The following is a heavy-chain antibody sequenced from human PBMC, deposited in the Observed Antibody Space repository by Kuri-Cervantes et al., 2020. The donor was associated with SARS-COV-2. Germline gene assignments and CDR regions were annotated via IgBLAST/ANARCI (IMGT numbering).Heavy chain of an antibody. Sequence: LSLTCAASGFTFSDYYMSWIRQAPGKGLEWVSYISSSGSTIYYADSVKGRFTISRDNAKNSLYLQMNSLRAEDTAVYYCARDSHESTGYYYGMDVWGQGTTVTVSS. V-gene: IGHV3-11*04. CDR1: GFTFSDYY. J-gene: IGHJ6*02. D-gene: IGHD2-2*01. CDR2: ISSSGSTI. CDR3: ARDSHESTGYYYGMDV.